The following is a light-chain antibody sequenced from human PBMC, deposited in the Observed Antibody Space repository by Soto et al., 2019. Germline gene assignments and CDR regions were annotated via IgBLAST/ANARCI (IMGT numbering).Light chain of an antibody. V-gene: IGKV3-11*01. CDR3: QQHINWPLT. J-gene: IGKJ4*01. CDR1: QTVSSS. CDR2: EAS. Sequence: WIQSPGTRALSAGEIATRSCRASQTVSSSLAWYQQKPGQAPRLLIYEASNGATGIPARFSGSGSGADFTLTISCLEPDDFALYYCQQHINWPLTFGGGTKVDIK.